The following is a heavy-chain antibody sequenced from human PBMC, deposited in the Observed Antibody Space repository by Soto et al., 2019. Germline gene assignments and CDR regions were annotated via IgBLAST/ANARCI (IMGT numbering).Heavy chain of an antibody. CDR1: GGSIGSGSYY. D-gene: IGHD3-16*02. Sequence: SETLSLTCTASGGSIGSGSYYWGWIRQPPGKGLEWIGSIYYSGSTYYNPSLKSRVTISVDTSKNQFSLKLSSVTAADTAVYYCARLTTYDYVWGSYRPNAFDIWGQGTMVTVSS. V-gene: IGHV4-39*01. CDR3: ARLTTYDYVWGSYRPNAFDI. CDR2: IYYSGST. J-gene: IGHJ3*02.